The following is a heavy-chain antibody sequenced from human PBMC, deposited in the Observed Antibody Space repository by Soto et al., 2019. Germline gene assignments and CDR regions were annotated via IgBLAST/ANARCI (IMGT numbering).Heavy chain of an antibody. CDR2: ISAYNANT. J-gene: IGHJ6*02. CDR3: ARETRYSYAFSYYYYGMEV. V-gene: IGHV1-18*04. Sequence: ASVKVSCKASGYAFTSYGISWVPQAPGQGLEWMGWISAYNANTNYAQKLQGRVTMTTDTSRSTAYMELRSLRSDDTAVYYCARETRYSYAFSYYYYGMEVWGQGTTVTVSS. D-gene: IGHD5-18*01. CDR1: GYAFTSYG.